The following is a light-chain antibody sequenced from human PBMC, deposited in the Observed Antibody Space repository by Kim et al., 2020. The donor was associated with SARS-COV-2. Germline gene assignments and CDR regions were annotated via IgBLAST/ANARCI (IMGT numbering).Light chain of an antibody. CDR2: YDR. CDR3: QVWDSSCDYV. J-gene: IGLJ1*01. CDR1: DIGSKS. V-gene: IGLV3-21*04. Sequence: SYELTQPPSVSVAPGETASITCESNDIGSKSVYWYQQRPGQAPLLLIYYDRDRLSGVPERFSGSHSGNTATLTISRVEAGDEADYYCQVWDSSCDYVFGPGTKVTVL.